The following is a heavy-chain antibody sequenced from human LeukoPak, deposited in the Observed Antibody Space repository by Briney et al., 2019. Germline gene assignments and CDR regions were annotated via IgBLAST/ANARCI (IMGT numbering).Heavy chain of an antibody. V-gene: IGHV1-2*02. CDR1: GYTFTGYY. CDR3: ARDPKFRSFAVAGTRSEGPIMDDWIYYYGMDV. Sequence: GSSVKVSCRASGYTFTGYYMHWVRQAPGQGLEWMGWINPNSGGTNYAQKFQGRVTMTRDTSISTAYMELSRLRSDDTAVYYCARDPKFRSFAVAGTRSEGPIMDDWIYYYGMDVWGQGTTVTVSS. D-gene: IGHD6-19*01. CDR2: INPNSGGT. J-gene: IGHJ6*02.